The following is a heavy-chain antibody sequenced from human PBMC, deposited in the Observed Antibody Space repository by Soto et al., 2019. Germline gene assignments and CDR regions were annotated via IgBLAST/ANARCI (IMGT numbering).Heavy chain of an antibody. CDR3: TKYHYQYYYYGMDV. D-gene: IGHD5-12*01. CDR1: GFTFSNAW. CDR2: IKSKTDGGTT. Sequence: PGGSLRLSCAASGFTFSNAWMNWVRQAPGKGLEWVGRIKSKTDGGTTDYAAPVKGRFTISRDDSKNTLYLQMNSLKTEDTAVYYCTKYHYQYYYYGMDVWGQGTTVTVSS. J-gene: IGHJ6*02. V-gene: IGHV3-15*01.